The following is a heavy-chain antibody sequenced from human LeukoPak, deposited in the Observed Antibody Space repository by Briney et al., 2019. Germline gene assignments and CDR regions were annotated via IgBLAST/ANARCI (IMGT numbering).Heavy chain of an antibody. J-gene: IGHJ4*02. CDR1: GFTFSSYA. V-gene: IGHV3-30*04. D-gene: IGHD1-26*01. Sequence: PGGSLRLSCAASGFTFSSYAMHWVRQAPGKGLEWVAVISYDGSNKYYADSVKGRFTISRDNSKNTLYLQMNSLRAGDTAVYYCAKEASESYYYFDNWGQGTLVTVSS. CDR2: ISYDGSNK. CDR3: AKEASESYYYFDN.